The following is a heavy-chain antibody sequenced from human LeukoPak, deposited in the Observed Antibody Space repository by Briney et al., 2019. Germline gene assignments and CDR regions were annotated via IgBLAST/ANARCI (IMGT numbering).Heavy chain of an antibody. CDR2: IIPPFGTA. V-gene: IGHV1-69*13. CDR1: GGSFSSYA. J-gene: IGHJ4*02. CDR3: AREWAGYGSGSYFYY. Sequence: GASVKVSCKASGGSFSSYAISWVRQAPRQGLEWMGGIIPPFGTANYAQKYLGRVIITADECTSTTHMYLSSLKSEDTAVYYCAREWAGYGSGSYFYYWGQGTLVTVSS. D-gene: IGHD3-10*01.